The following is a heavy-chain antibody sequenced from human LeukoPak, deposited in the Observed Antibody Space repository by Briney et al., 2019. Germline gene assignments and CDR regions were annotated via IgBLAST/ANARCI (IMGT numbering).Heavy chain of an antibody. J-gene: IGHJ4*02. Sequence: SETLSLTCTVSGGSISSGSYYWSWIRQPAGKGLEWIGRIYTSGSTNYNPSLKSRVTISVDTSKNQFSLKLSSVTAADTAVYYCARDQVLERSSTSCPWDWGQGTLVTVSS. CDR3: ARDQVLERSSTSCPWD. D-gene: IGHD2-2*01. CDR2: IYTSGST. CDR1: GGSISSGSYY. V-gene: IGHV4-61*02.